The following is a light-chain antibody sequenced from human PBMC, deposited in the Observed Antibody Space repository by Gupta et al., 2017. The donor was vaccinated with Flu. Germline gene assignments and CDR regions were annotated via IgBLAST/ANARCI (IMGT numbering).Light chain of an antibody. V-gene: IGLV2-11*03. Sequence: GTSSDVGGHNYVSWYQQYPGKAPKLLVYDVSKRPSGVSGRFAGSKSGNTASLTSSGLQPDDEADYYCYSYGGSYRVFGGGTKVTVL. CDR1: SSDVGGHNY. CDR2: DVS. J-gene: IGLJ2*01. CDR3: YSYGGSYRV.